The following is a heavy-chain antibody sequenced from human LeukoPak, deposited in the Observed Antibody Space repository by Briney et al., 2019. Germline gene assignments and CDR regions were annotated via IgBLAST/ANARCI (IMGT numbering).Heavy chain of an antibody. CDR3: ARVNGSSSGAFDI. D-gene: IGHD6-6*01. J-gene: IGHJ3*02. V-gene: IGHV4-59*01. CDR2: IYYSGST. Sequence: SETLSLTCTVSGGSISSYYWSWIRQPPGKGLEWIGYIYYSGSTNYNPSLKSRVTISVDTSKNQFSLKLSSVTAADTAVYYCARVNGSSSGAFDIWGQGTMVTVSS. CDR1: GGSISSYY.